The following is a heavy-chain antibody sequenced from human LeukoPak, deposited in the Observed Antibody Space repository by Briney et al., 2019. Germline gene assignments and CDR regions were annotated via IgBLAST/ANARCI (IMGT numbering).Heavy chain of an antibody. CDR1: GYTFTGYY. D-gene: IGHD1-7*01. V-gene: IGHV1-69*06. CDR3: ASAELELPYYYYYMDV. Sequence: SVKVSCKASGYTFTGYYMHWVRQAPGQGLEWMGGIIPIFGTANYAQKFQGRVTITADKSTSTAYMELSSLRSEDTAVYYCASAELELPYYYYYMDVWGKGTTVTVSS. CDR2: IIPIFGTA. J-gene: IGHJ6*03.